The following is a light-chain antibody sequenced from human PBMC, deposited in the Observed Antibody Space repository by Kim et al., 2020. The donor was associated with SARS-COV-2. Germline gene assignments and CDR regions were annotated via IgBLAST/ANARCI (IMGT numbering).Light chain of an antibody. CDR3: MQALQTPYT. V-gene: IGKV2-28*01. Sequence: DIVMTQSPLSLPVTPGEPASISCRSSQSLLQGKGNNYLDWYLQKPGQSPRLLIYMGSNRASGVPDRFSGSGSGTDFTLTITRVEAEDVGVYYCMQALQTPYTFGQGTKLEI. J-gene: IGKJ2*01. CDR1: QSLLQGKGNNY. CDR2: MGS.